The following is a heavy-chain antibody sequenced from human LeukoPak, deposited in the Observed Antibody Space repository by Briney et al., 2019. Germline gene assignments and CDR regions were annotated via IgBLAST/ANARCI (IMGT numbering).Heavy chain of an antibody. J-gene: IGHJ4*02. V-gene: IGHV4-39*01. CDR3: ARRGGSGVRGDYYFDY. Sequence: SETLSLTCTVSGGSISSSNSFWGWIRQPPGKGLEWIAGIDYSGGVYYNPSLKSRVTISVDTSKNQFSLKVNSVTAADTAVYYCARRGGSGVRGDYYFDYWGQGTLVTVSS. CDR2: IDYSGGV. CDR1: GGSISSSNSF. D-gene: IGHD3-10*01.